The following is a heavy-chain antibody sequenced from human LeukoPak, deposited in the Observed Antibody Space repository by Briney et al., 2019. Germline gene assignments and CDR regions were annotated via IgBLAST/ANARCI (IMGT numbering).Heavy chain of an antibody. CDR3: ARDADDFWSCYSFDY. CDR2: INPSGGST. D-gene: IGHD3-3*01. V-gene: IGHV1-46*01. Sequence: GASVKVSCKASGNTFTSYYMHWVRQAPGQGLEWMGIINPSGGSTSYAQKFQGRVTMTRDTSTSTVYMELSSLRSEDTAVYYCARDADDFWSCYSFDYWGQGTLVTVSS. CDR1: GNTFTSYY. J-gene: IGHJ4*02.